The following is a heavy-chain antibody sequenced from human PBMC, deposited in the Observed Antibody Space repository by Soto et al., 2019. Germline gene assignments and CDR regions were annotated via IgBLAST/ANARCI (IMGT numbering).Heavy chain of an antibody. CDR2: IYPGDSDT. Sequence: PGESLKISCKGSGYSFTSYWIGWVRQMPGKGLEWTGIIYPGDSDTRYSPSFQGQVTISADKSISTAYLQWSSLKASDTAMYYCARPNPPPSTDGLIRDYYGMDVWGQGTTVSVSS. CDR1: GYSFTSYW. D-gene: IGHD3-16*01. CDR3: ARPNPPPSTDGLIRDYYGMDV. J-gene: IGHJ6*01. V-gene: IGHV5-51*01.